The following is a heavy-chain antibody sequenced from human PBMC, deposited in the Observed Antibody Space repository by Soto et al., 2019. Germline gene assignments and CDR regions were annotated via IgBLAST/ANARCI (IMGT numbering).Heavy chain of an antibody. D-gene: IGHD5-12*01. V-gene: IGHV1-46*01. CDR1: GYTFTNYY. CDR3: EGGSGYENLDY. J-gene: IGHJ4*02. Sequence: QVQLEQSGAEVKKPGASVRASCKAPGYTFTNYYMQWVRQAPGQGLEWMGLINPHGGNTIYAQNFQGRVTMTRDTSTSTVYMELSSLRSDDTAVYYCEGGSGYENLDYWGQGTLVTVSS. CDR2: INPHGGNT.